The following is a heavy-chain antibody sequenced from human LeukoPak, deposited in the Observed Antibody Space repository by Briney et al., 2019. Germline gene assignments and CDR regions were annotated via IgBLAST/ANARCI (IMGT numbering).Heavy chain of an antibody. J-gene: IGHJ5*02. V-gene: IGHV1-69*05. Sequence: SVKVSCKASGGTFSSYAISWVRQAPGQGLEWMGRIIPIFGTANYAQKFQGRVTITTDESTSTAYMELSSLRSEDTAVYYCARDRSGYLNNPNWFDPWGQGTLVTVSS. CDR3: ARDRSGYLNNPNWFDP. CDR2: IIPIFGTA. CDR1: GGTFSSYA. D-gene: IGHD5-12*01.